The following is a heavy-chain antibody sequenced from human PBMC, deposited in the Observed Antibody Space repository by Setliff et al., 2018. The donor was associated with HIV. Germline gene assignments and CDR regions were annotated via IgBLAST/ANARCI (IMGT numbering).Heavy chain of an antibody. J-gene: IGHJ6*02. CDR2: INHRGST. D-gene: IGHD2-21*02. CDR3: ARGSSIVVVTANPGGMDV. CDR1: GGSFSGYY. Sequence: PSETLSLTCAVSGGSFSGYYWSWIRQPPGKGLEWIGEINHRGSTNDNLSLKSRVTISVDTSKNQFSLKLSSVTAADTAVYYCARGSSIVVVTANPGGMDVWGQGTTVTVSS. V-gene: IGHV4-34*01.